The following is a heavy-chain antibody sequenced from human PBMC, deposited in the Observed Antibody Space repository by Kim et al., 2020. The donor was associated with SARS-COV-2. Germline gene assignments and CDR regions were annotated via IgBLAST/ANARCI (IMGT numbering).Heavy chain of an antibody. D-gene: IGHD3-10*01. J-gene: IGHJ6*02. CDR1: GGSFSGYY. V-gene: IGHV4-34*01. CDR2: INHSGST. CDR3: ARGDYGSGSYPKYGMDV. Sequence: SETLSLTCAVYGGSFSGYYWSWIRQPPGKGLEWIGEINHSGSTNYIPSLKSRVTISVDTSKNQFSLKLSSVTAAETAVYYCARGDYGSGSYPKYGMDVWGQGTTVTVSS.